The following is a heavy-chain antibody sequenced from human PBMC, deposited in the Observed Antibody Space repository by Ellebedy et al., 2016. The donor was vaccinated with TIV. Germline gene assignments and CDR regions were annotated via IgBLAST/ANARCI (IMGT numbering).Heavy chain of an antibody. CDR1: GFTFNTYA. V-gene: IGHV3-23*01. Sequence: GGSLRLXXAASGFTFNTYAMNWVRQAPGKGLEWVSSLSSTSYRSNYADSVKGRFTISRDNSKNTLFLQMDSLRAEDTAIYYCAKDLSWGGTYLDYWGQGTLVTVSS. J-gene: IGHJ4*02. D-gene: IGHD3-16*01. CDR3: AKDLSWGGTYLDY. CDR2: LSSTSYRS.